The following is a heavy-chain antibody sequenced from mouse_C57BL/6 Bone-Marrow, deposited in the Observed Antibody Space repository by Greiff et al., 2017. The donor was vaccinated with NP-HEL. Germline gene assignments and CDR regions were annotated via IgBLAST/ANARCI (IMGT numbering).Heavy chain of an antibody. V-gene: IGHV5-4*03. Sequence: EVKLVESGGGLVKPGGSLKLSCAASGFTFSSYAMSWVRQIPEKRLEWVATISDGGSYTYYPDNVKGRFTISRDNAKNNLYLQMSHLKSEDTAMYYCARMEGLLPFAYWGQGTLVTVSA. CDR3: ARMEGLLPFAY. J-gene: IGHJ3*01. CDR1: GFTFSSYA. CDR2: ISDGGSYT. D-gene: IGHD2-3*01.